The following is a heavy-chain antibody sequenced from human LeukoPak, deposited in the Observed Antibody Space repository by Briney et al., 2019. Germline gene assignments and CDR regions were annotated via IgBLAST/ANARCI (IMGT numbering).Heavy chain of an antibody. Sequence: SETLSLTCTVSGGSINSYYWNWIRQPAGKGLEWIGRIYISGSTNYSPSLNSRVTMSVDTSKNQFSLKLSSVTAADTAVYYCARAATITMFDYWGQGTLVTVSS. D-gene: IGHD3-3*01. J-gene: IGHJ4*02. V-gene: IGHV4-4*07. CDR3: ARAATITMFDY. CDR2: IYISGST. CDR1: GGSINSYY.